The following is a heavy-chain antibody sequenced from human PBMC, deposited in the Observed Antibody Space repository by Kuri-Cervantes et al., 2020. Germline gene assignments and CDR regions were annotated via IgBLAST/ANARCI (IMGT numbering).Heavy chain of an antibody. CDR3: AREPNWGSGY. CDR2: INHSGST. V-gene: IGHV4-34*01. CDR1: GGSSSGYY. J-gene: IGHJ4*02. D-gene: IGHD7-27*01. Sequence: SETLSLTCAVYGGSSSGYYWSWIRQPPGKGLERIGEINHSGSTNYNPSLKSRVTISVDTSKNQFSLKLSSVTAADTAVYYCAREPNWGSGYWGQGTLVTVSS.